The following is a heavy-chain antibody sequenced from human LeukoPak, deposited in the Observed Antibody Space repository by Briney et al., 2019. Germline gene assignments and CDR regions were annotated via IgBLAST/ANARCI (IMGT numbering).Heavy chain of an antibody. CDR3: ARHRSGGSQDDAFDI. D-gene: IGHD2-15*01. CDR1: GFTFSSYS. J-gene: IGHJ3*02. CDR2: ISSSSSTI. V-gene: IGHV3-48*01. Sequence: GGSLRLSCAASGFTFSSYSMNWVRQAPGKGLEWVAYISSSSSTIYYADSVKGRFTISRDKAKNSLDLQMNSLRAEDTAVYYCARHRSGGSQDDAFDIWGQGTMVTVSS.